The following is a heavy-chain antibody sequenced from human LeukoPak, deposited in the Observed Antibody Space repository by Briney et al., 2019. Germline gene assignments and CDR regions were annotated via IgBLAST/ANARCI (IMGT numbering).Heavy chain of an antibody. CDR2: IYYSGST. Sequence: SETLSLACTVSGGSISSGGYYWSWIRQHPGKGLEWIGYIYYSGSTYYNPSLKSRVTISVDTSKNQFSLKLSSVTAADTAVYYCAGIKDYYDSSGPPPNFDYWGQGTLVTVSP. CDR1: GGSISSGGYY. CDR3: AGIKDYYDSSGPPPNFDY. V-gene: IGHV4-31*03. J-gene: IGHJ4*02. D-gene: IGHD3-22*01.